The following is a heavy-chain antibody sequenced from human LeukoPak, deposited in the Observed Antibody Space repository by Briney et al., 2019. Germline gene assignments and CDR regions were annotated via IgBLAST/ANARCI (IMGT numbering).Heavy chain of an antibody. Sequence: SQTLSPTCIVSGGSTSSGSYCWSWIRQPAGTGLEWIGRIYTSGSTNYNPSLKSRVTISVDTSKNQFSLKLSSVTAADTAVYYCARATYYYYGMDVWGQGTTVTVSS. V-gene: IGHV4-61*02. CDR1: GGSTSSGSYC. J-gene: IGHJ6*02. CDR2: IYTSGST. CDR3: ARATYYYYGMDV.